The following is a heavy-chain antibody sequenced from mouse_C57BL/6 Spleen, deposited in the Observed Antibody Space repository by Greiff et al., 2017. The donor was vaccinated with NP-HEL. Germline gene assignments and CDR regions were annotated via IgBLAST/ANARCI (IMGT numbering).Heavy chain of an antibody. V-gene: IGHV7-3*01. CDR3: ARYSNWAMDY. CDR1: GFTFTDYY. D-gene: IGHD4-1*01. J-gene: IGHJ4*01. CDR2: IRNKANGYTT. Sequence: EVNVVESGGGLVQPGGSLSLSCAASGFTFTDYYMSWVRQPPGKALEWLGFIRNKANGYTTEYSASVKGRFTISRDNSQSILYLQMNALRAEDSATYYCARYSNWAMDYWGQGTSVTVSS.